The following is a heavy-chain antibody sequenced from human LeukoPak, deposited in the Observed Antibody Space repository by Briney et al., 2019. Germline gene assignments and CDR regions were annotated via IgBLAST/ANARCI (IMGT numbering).Heavy chain of an antibody. CDR1: GFTFSSYT. CDR3: ARDEGYGDYVD. V-gene: IGHV3-21*01. Sequence: GGSLRLSCAASGFTFSSYTMNWVRQAPGKGLEWVSSISGSTTYKYYTDSVKGRFTISRDNAKNSLFLQMNSLRAEDTAPYYCARDEGYGDYVDWGQGTLVTVSS. CDR2: ISGSTTYK. D-gene: IGHD4-17*01. J-gene: IGHJ4*02.